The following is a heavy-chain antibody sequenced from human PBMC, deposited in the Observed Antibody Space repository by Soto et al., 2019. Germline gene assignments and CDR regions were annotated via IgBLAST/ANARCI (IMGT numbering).Heavy chain of an antibody. J-gene: IGHJ5*02. CDR3: AGTSGGPYTWFDP. CDR1: GGSISSYF. V-gene: IGHV4-59*08. CDR2: INYRGST. D-gene: IGHD1-1*01. Sequence: SETLSLTCTVSGGSISSYFWSWIRQPPGKGREWIGYINYRGSTNYNPSLRSRASISLETSKNQFSLKLSSVTAADTAVYYCAGTSGGPYTWFDPWGQGTLVTVSS.